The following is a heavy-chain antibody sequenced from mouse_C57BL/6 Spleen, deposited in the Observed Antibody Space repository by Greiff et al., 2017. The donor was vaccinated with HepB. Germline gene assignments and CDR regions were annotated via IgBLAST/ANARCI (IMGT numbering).Heavy chain of an antibody. CDR3: ASYYGSSYVNYAMDY. Sequence: QVQLKQSGPELVKPGASVKISCKASGYAFSSSWMNWVKQRPGKGLEWIGRIYPGDGDTNYNGKFKGKATLTADKSSSTAYMQLSSLTSEDSAVYFCASYYGSSYVNYAMDYWGQGTSVTVSS. CDR2: IYPGDGDT. D-gene: IGHD1-1*01. V-gene: IGHV1-82*01. CDR1: GYAFSSSW. J-gene: IGHJ4*01.